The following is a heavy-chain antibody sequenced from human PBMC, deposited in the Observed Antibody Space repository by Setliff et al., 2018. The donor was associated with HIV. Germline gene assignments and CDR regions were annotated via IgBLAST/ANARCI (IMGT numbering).Heavy chain of an antibody. CDR1: GGNLRTYG. CDR2: INTLFNES. D-gene: IGHD2-15*01. Sequence: SVKVSCKASGGNLRTYGVTWVRQAPGQGLEWMGGINTLFNESTYAEKFQGRVTITADENTNTAYMDLSSLTFEDSAIYYCARDRFCSRGGCSEPSWFDPWGQGTLVTVSS. CDR3: ARDRFCSRGGCSEPSWFDP. J-gene: IGHJ5*02. V-gene: IGHV1-69*13.